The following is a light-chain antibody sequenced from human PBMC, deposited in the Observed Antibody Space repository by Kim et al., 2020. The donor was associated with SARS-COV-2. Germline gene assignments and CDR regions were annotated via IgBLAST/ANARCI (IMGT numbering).Light chain of an antibody. Sequence: SPLDSSTPSLIASPSLTGYFACYQQSPVNAPTLLIYDASNSATGIPARFSGSGSGTVFTLTISSLECEEFAVYYCQHRSNLPPRLTFRGGSCLEI. J-gene: IGKJ4*01. CDR3: QHRSNLPPRLT. CDR1: PSLTGY. CDR2: DAS. V-gene: IGKV3-11*01.